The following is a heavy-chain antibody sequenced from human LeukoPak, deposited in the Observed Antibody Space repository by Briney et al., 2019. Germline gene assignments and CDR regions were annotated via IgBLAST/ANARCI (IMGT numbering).Heavy chain of an antibody. D-gene: IGHD3-3*01. CDR1: GGSISSGGYY. CDR2: IYHTGST. J-gene: IGHJ4*02. CDR3: ARVEAFDFSILHDY. Sequence: SETLFLTCTVSGGSISSGGYYWSWIRQPPGKGLEWIGYIYHTGSTYYNPSLKSRVTISVDRSKNQFSLKLSSVTAADTAVYYCARVEAFDFSILHDYWGQGTLVTVSS. V-gene: IGHV4-30-2*01.